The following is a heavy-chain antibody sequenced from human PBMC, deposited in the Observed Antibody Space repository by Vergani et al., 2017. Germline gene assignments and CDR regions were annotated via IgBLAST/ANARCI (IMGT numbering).Heavy chain of an antibody. Sequence: EVQLLESGGGLVQPGGSLRLSCAASGFTFSSYAMSWVRQAPGKGLEWVSAISGSGGSTYYADSVKGRFTISRDNSKNTLYLQMNSLRAEDTAVYYCAKEEGYYGSGSSNYYFDYWGQGTLVTVSS. CDR2: ISGSGGST. D-gene: IGHD3-10*01. CDR3: AKEEGYYGSGSSNYYFDY. J-gene: IGHJ4*02. CDR1: GFTFSSYA. V-gene: IGHV3-23*01.